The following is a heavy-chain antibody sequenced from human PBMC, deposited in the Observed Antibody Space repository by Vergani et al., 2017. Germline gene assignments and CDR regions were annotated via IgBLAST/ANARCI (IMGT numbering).Heavy chain of an antibody. J-gene: IGHJ4*02. CDR2: ICHTEDT. V-gene: IGHV4-4*02. D-gene: IGHD2-2*02. Sequence: QVQLQESGPGVVKHSQTLSLTCAVSGDSISSNNCWTWVRQPPGKGLEWIGEICHTEDTKYSPSLKSRVTVSVDESRNLFSLRLNSVTAADTAVYYCATIGYRRWGYYFDYWGQGSLVTVSS. CDR1: GDSISSNNC. CDR3: ATIGYRRWGYYFDY.